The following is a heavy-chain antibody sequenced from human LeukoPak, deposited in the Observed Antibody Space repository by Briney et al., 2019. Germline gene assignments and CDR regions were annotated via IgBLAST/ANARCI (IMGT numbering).Heavy chain of an antibody. V-gene: IGHV3-23*01. D-gene: IGHD6-19*01. CDR2: ISGSGGST. Sequence: PGGSLRLSCAASGCTFSSYVMSWVRQAPGKGLEWVSGISGSGGSTYYADSVKGRFTISRDNSKNTVNLQMNSLRVEDTAVYYCAKMAVAGSHNWFGRWGQGTLVTVSS. CDR1: GCTFSSYV. J-gene: IGHJ5*01. CDR3: AKMAVAGSHNWFGR.